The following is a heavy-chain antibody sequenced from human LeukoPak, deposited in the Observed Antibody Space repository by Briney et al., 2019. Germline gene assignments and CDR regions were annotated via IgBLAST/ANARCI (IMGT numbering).Heavy chain of an antibody. Sequence: GRSLRLSCAASGFTFSSYGMHWVRQAPGKGLEWVAVIWYDGSNKYYADSVKGRFTISRDNSKNTLYLQMNSLRAEDTAVYYCARGGPIAAAAPFDYWGQGTLVTVSS. CDR2: IWYDGSNK. J-gene: IGHJ4*02. CDR3: ARGGPIAAAAPFDY. D-gene: IGHD6-13*01. CDR1: GFTFSSYG. V-gene: IGHV3-33*01.